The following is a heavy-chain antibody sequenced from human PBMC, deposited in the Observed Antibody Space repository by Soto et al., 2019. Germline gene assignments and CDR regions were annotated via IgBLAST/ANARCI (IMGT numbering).Heavy chain of an antibody. J-gene: IGHJ4*02. CDR1: GYTFTSYG. Sequence: QVHLVQSGAEVKKPGASVKVSCKASGYTFTSYGITWVRQAPGQGLEWLGWIRAHNGNTDYAQKLQGRVIVTRDTSTSKAYMELRSLISDVTAVYYGARVRYGDYWVQGALGTVSS. V-gene: IGHV1-18*01. D-gene: IGHD1-20*01. CDR2: IRAHNGNT. CDR3: ARVRYGDY.